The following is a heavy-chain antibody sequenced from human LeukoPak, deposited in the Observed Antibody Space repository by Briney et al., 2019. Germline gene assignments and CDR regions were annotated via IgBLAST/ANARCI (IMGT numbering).Heavy chain of an antibody. J-gene: IGHJ4*02. Sequence: ASVKVSCKASGGTFSSYAISWVRQAPGQGLEWMGGIIPIFGTANYAQKFQGRVTITADESTSTAYMELSSLRSEDTAVYYCAREHVHTIFGVVRNKYFVFDYWGQGTLVTVSS. V-gene: IGHV1-69*13. CDR3: AREHVHTIFGVVRNKYFVFDY. D-gene: IGHD3-3*01. CDR2: IIPIFGTA. CDR1: GGTFSSYA.